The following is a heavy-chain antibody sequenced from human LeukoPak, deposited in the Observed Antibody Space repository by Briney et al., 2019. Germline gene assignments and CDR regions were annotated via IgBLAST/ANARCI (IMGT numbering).Heavy chain of an antibody. CDR1: GFTFSSYA. J-gene: IGHJ3*02. V-gene: IGHV3-23*01. CDR2: ISGSGGST. CDR3: AKAGDDYGDYAFDI. D-gene: IGHD4-17*01. Sequence: PGGSLRLSCAASGFTFSSYAMSWVRQAPGKGLEWVSAISGSGGSTYYADSVKGRFTISRDNSKNTLYLQMNSLRAEATAVYYWAKAGDDYGDYAFDIWGQGTMVTVSS.